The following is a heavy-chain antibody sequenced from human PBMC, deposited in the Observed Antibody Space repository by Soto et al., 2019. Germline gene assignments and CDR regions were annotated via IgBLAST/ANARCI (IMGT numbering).Heavy chain of an antibody. CDR1: GFAFSIYA. J-gene: IGHJ6*02. CDR2: VSGSGGST. D-gene: IGHD4-17*01. Sequence: EVQLLESGGGLVQPGGSLRLSCAASGFAFSIYAMSWVRQAPGKGLEWVASVSGSGGSTYSADSVKGRFTISRDNSKIMVYLQMNSLRAEDSALYYCAKCDGDYRYYYYGMDVWGQGTTVTVSS. CDR3: AKCDGDYRYYYYGMDV. V-gene: IGHV3-23*01.